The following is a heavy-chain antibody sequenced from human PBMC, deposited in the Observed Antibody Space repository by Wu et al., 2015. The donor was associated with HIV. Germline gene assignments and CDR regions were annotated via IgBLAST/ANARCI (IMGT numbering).Heavy chain of an antibody. CDR2: INPKNGGT. Sequence: QVQLVQSGAEVKKPGASVKVSCKTSGYTFTDYYIHWMRQVTGQGPEWMGWINPKNGGTNYAQNFQGRLTMTRDTSISSVYMELKKLTSEDTAMYFCARSHKWLQLRYQGNFDSWGQGTLVTVS. D-gene: IGHD6-19*01. CDR1: GYTFTDYY. V-gene: IGHV1-2*02. J-gene: IGHJ4*01. CDR3: ARSHKWLQLRYQGNFDS.